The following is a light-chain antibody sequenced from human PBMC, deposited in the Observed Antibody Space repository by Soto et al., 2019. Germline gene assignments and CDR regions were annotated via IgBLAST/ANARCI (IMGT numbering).Light chain of an antibody. Sequence: DIQMTQSPSTLSASVGDRVTITCRASQSISSWLAWYQQKPGKAPKLLIYDASSLESGVPSRFSGSGSGTEFTLTIRSLQPDDFATYFCQQYNRYSYTFGQGT. CDR3: QQYNRYSYT. CDR2: DAS. V-gene: IGKV1-5*01. CDR1: QSISSW. J-gene: IGKJ2*01.